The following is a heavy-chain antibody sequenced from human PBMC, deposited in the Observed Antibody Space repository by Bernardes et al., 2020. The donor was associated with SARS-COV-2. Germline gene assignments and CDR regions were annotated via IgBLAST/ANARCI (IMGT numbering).Heavy chain of an antibody. V-gene: IGHV4-59*01. Sequence: SETLSLTCSVSGDSMTGYFWTWIRQAPGMRLEWIGHIYHSGSTTYSPSLESRVSISVDTSKNQFSLNLGSVTAADTAVYYCARLRGKFYSDGHYYGGWLDPWGQGSLVTVSS. CDR2: IYHSGST. D-gene: IGHD3-22*01. CDR3: ARLRGKFYSDGHYYGGWLDP. J-gene: IGHJ5*02. CDR1: GDSMTGYF.